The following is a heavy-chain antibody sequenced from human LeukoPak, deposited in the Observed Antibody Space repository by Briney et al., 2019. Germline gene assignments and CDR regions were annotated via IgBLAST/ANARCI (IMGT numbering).Heavy chain of an antibody. D-gene: IGHD6-19*01. CDR3: ARGSSGFFGY. Sequence: SQTLSLTCTVSGCSISSGSYYWSSLRQPAGKVLEWIGRICTSGSTNYNPSLNSRVTISVDTSKDQFSLRLSSVAAADTAVYYCARGSSGFFGYWGQGTLVTVSS. CDR2: ICTSGST. V-gene: IGHV4-61*02. J-gene: IGHJ4*02. CDR1: GCSISSGSYY.